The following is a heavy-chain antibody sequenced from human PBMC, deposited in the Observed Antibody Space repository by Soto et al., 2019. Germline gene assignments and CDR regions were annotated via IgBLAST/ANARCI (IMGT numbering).Heavy chain of an antibody. CDR3: ARAVTNGWYYYGMDV. J-gene: IGHJ6*02. CDR2: ISSSGSTI. V-gene: IGHV3-48*03. D-gene: IGHD4-4*01. Sequence: VGSLRLSCAASGFTFSSYEMNWVRQAPGKGLEWVSYISSSGSTIYYADSVKGRFTISRDNAKNSLYLQMNSLRAEDTAVYYCARAVTNGWYYYGMDVCGQRTTVTVSS. CDR1: GFTFSSYE.